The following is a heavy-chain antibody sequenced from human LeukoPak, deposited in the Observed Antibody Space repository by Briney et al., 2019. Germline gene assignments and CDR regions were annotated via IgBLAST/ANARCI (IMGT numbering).Heavy chain of an antibody. J-gene: IGHJ5*02. CDR2: IYHSGST. V-gene: IGHV4-38-2*02. CDR3: ARGYSSSWYFNWFDP. CDR1: GYSISSGYY. Sequence: SETLSLTCTVSGYSISSGYYWGWIRQPPGKGLEWIGNIYHSGSTFYNPSLKSRVTIPVDTSKNQFSLKLSSVTAADTAVYYCARGYSSSWYFNWFDPWGQGALVTVSS. D-gene: IGHD6-13*01.